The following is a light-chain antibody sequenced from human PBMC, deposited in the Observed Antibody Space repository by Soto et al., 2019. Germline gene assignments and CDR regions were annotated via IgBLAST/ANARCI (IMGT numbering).Light chain of an antibody. Sequence: RPPSPATLSVSPGERATLSCRASQSISTYLAWYQQKPGKAPKLLIYKASSLESGVPSRFSGSGSGTELTLTISSLQPDDFATYHCQQYNSYSKTFGQGTKVE. J-gene: IGKJ1*01. CDR3: QQYNSYSKT. V-gene: IGKV1-5*03. CDR1: QSISTY. CDR2: KAS.